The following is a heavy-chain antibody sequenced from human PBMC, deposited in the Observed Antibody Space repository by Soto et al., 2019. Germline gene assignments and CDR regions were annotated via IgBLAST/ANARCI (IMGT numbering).Heavy chain of an antibody. D-gene: IGHD3-22*01. Sequence: SQTLSLTCVTSGDSVSSNSVVWNWIRQSPSRGLEWLGRTYYRSKWYYEYAESVKSRIIINPDTSKNQLSLQLNSVTPEDTAVYYCARKENYYDHIGNNWFDPWGQGTQVTV. CDR1: GDSVSSNSVV. CDR2: TYYRSKWYY. J-gene: IGHJ5*02. V-gene: IGHV6-1*01. CDR3: ARKENYYDHIGNNWFDP.